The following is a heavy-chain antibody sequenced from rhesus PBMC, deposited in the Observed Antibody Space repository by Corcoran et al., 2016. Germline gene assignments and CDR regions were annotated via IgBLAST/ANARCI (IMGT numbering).Heavy chain of an antibody. Sequence: VQLQESGPGLVKPSETLSLTCAVSGASISSYWCSWLRQPPGKGLAWIGEINGNSGSTYYNPSLKSRVTISKDASKNQFSLNLSSVTAADTAVYYCARDRTNRDWGQGVLVTVSS. CDR2: INGNSGST. V-gene: IGHV4-80*01. CDR1: GASISSYW. D-gene: IGHD2-15*01. J-gene: IGHJ4*01. CDR3: ARDRTNRD.